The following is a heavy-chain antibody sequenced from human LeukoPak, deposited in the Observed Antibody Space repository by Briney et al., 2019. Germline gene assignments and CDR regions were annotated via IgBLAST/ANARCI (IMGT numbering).Heavy chain of an antibody. J-gene: IGHJ4*02. CDR2: IYYSGST. V-gene: IGHV4-59*01. D-gene: IGHD2-2*01. CDR1: GGSISSYY. Sequence: PSETLSLTCTVSGGSISSYYWSWIRQPPGKGLEWIGYIYYSGSTNYNPSLKSRVTISVDTSENQFSLKLSSVTAADTAVYYCARVQDIVVVPAAKISYGKGYYFDYWGQGTLVTASS. CDR3: ARVQDIVVVPAAKISYGKGYYFDY.